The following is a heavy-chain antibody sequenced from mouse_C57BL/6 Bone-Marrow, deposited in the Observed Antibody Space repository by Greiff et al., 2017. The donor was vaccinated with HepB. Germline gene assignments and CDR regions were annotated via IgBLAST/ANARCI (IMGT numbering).Heavy chain of an antibody. J-gene: IGHJ2*01. V-gene: IGHV5-2*01. Sequence: EVTVVESGGGLVQPGESLKLSCESYEFEFPSHDMSWVRKTQEKRLELVAAMNSDGGSTYYPDPMERRFIISRDNTKKTLYLQKSSLGTEDTAWDDGARQRNYEDYWGQGTTLTVSS. CDR3: ARQRNYEDY. CDR2: MNSDGGST. CDR1: EFEFPSHD. D-gene: IGHD1-1*01.